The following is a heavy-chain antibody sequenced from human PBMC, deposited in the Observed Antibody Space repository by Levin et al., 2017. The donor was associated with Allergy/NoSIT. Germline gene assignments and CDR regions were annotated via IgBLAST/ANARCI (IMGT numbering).Heavy chain of an antibody. V-gene: IGHV3-11*05. CDR3: ARGYTNHYWNYVGLFDY. J-gene: IGHJ4*02. D-gene: IGHD1-7*01. CDR1: GFTFSDYY. Sequence: LSLTCAASGFTFSDYYMSWIRQAPGKGLEWVSYISSSSSYTNYADSVKGRFTISRDNAKNSLYLQMNSLRAEDTAVYYCARGYTNHYWNYVGLFDYWGQGTLVTVSS. CDR2: ISSSSSYT.